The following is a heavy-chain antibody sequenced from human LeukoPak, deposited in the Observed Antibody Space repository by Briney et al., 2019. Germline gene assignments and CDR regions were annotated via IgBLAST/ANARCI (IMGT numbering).Heavy chain of an antibody. CDR1: GYSISSGYY. V-gene: IGHV4-38-2*02. CDR2: IYHSGST. CDR3: ARLNFWSGYLDY. D-gene: IGHD3-3*01. J-gene: IGHJ4*02. Sequence: SETLSLTCTVSGYSISSGYYWGWIRQPPGKGLEWIGSIYHSGSTYYNPSLKSRVTISVDMSKNQFSLKLSSVTAADTAVYYCARLNFWSGYLDYWGQGTLVTVSS.